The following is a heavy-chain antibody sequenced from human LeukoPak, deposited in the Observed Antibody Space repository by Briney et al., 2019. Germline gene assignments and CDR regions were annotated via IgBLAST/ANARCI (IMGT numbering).Heavy chain of an antibody. Sequence: GASVKVSCKASGYTFTSYDINWVRQATGQGLEWMGWMNPNSGNTGYAQKFQGRVTMTRNTSISTAYMELNSLRAEDTAVYYCARELREHGVFDIWGQGTMVTVSS. J-gene: IGHJ3*02. CDR2: MNPNSGNT. D-gene: IGHD1-26*01. CDR3: ARELREHGVFDI. V-gene: IGHV1-8*01. CDR1: GYTFTSYD.